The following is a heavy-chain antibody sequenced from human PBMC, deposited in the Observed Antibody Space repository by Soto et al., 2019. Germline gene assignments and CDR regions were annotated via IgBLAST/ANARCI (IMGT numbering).Heavy chain of an antibody. D-gene: IGHD2-8*01. CDR1: GGTFSSYA. CDR2: IIPIFGTA. J-gene: IGHJ4*02. CDR3: ARRGGLDCTNGVCRPGHLGATPLRY. V-gene: IGHV1-69*01. Sequence: QVQLVQSGAEVQKPGSSVKVSCKASGGTFSSYAISWVRQAPGQGLEWMGGIIPIFGTANNAQKFQGRVTITADESTSTAYMELSSLRSDDTAVYYCARRGGLDCTNGVCRPGHLGATPLRYWGQGNLVPVSS.